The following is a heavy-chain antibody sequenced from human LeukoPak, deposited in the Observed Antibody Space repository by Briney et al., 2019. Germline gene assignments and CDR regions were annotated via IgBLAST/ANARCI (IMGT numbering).Heavy chain of an antibody. V-gene: IGHV3-30*04. CDR2: ISYDGSNK. J-gene: IGHJ4*02. D-gene: IGHD5-12*01. CDR1: GFTFSSYA. CDR3: AREDIVAPLDY. Sequence: GGSLRLSCAASGFTFSSYAMHWVRQAPGKGLEWVAVISYDGSNKYYADSVKGRFTISRDNSKNTLYLQMNSLRAEDTAVYYCAREDIVAPLDYWGQRTLATVSS.